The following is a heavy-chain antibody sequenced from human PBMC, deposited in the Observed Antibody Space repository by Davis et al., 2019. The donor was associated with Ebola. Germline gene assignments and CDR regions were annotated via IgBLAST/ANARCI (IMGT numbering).Heavy chain of an antibody. CDR3: AQQLGDYGGNALRY. CDR2: ISSSASYK. D-gene: IGHD4-23*01. Sequence: GESLKISCAASGFTFSNYGMHWVRQAPGKGPEWVSSISSSASYKNYADSVKGRFTISRDDAKKSLYLQMDSLRAEDTAVYYCAQQLGDYGGNALRYWGQGTLVTVSS. V-gene: IGHV3-21*05. J-gene: IGHJ4*02. CDR1: GFTFSNYG.